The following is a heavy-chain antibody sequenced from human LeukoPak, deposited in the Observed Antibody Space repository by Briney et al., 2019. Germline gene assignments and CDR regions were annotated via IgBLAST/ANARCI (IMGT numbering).Heavy chain of an antibody. J-gene: IGHJ4*02. Sequence: PGGSLRLSCAASGFTFRTYWMSWVRQAPGKGLEWVANIKRDGSKIYYVDSVKGRFTISRDNDKNSLYLQMNSLRAEDTAVYYCTRDSQGSGIYSVDYWGQETLGTVSS. CDR1: GFTFRTYW. CDR2: IKRDGSKI. D-gene: IGHD3-10*01. V-gene: IGHV3-7*05. CDR3: TRDSQGSGIYSVDY.